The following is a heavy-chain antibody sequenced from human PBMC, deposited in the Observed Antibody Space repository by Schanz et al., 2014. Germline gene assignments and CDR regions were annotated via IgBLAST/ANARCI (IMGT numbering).Heavy chain of an antibody. D-gene: IGHD3-10*01. CDR1: GFSVCNKY. CDR3: AKQHIVRGVIYLNWFDS. J-gene: IGHJ5*01. Sequence: EVQLVESGGGLVQPGGSLRLSCAASGFSVCNKYMNWVRQAPGKGLEWVSFIYIGGNTYYADSVKGRFTISRDNSKNTVHLQMNSLRAEDTAVYYCAKQHIVRGVIYLNWFDSWGQGTLVTVSS. CDR2: IYIGGNT. V-gene: IGHV3-66*04.